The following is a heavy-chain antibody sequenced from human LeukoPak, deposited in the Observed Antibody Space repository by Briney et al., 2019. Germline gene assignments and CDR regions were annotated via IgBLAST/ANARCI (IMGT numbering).Heavy chain of an antibody. J-gene: IGHJ6*03. CDR3: AKEGRPQEFYYYYYMDV. CDR1: GFTFSSYA. CDR2: ISGSGGST. V-gene: IGHV3-23*01. Sequence: PGGSLRLSCAASGFTFSSYAMSWVRQAPGKGLEWVSAISGSGGSTYYADSVKGRFTISRDNSKNTLYLQMNSLRAEDTAVYYCAKEGRPQEFYYYYYMDVWGKGTTVTVSS.